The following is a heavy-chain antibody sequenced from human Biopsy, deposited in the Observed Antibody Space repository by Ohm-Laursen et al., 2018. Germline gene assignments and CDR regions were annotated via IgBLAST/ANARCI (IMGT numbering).Heavy chain of an antibody. J-gene: IGHJ5*02. CDR1: GGPIDSYY. CDR2: IYFTGRT. V-gene: IGHV4-59*12. D-gene: IGHD3-10*01. CDR3: ARGTNYYGSGRNRHWFDP. Sequence: GTLSLTCAVSGGPIDSYYWSWIRQPPGKAPEWIGYIYFTGRTSYNPSLKSRVTMSVNTSKKQFSLRLSSVTAADTAVYYCARGTNYYGSGRNRHWFDPWGQGTQVTVSS.